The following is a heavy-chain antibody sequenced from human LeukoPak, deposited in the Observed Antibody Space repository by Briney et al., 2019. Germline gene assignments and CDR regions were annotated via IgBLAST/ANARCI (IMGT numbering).Heavy chain of an antibody. CDR1: GYSISSGYY. CDR2: IYHSGST. V-gene: IGHV4-38-2*02. D-gene: IGHD4-11*01. CDR3: ASYNSNYINWFDP. Sequence: SETLSLTCTVSGYSISSGYYWGWIRQPPGKGLEWIGSIYHSGSTYYNPSLKSRVTISVDTSKNQFSLKLSSVTAADTAVYYCASYNSNYINWFDPWGQGTLVAVSS. J-gene: IGHJ5*02.